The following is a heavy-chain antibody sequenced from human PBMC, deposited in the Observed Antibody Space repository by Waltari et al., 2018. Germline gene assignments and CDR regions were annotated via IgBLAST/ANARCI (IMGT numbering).Heavy chain of an antibody. Sequence: QVQLVESGGGVVQPGRSLRLSCAASGFTFSSYGMHWVRQAPGKGLEWVAVIWYDGSNKYYADSVKGRFTISRDNSKNTLYLQMNSLRAEDTTVYYCARVARRWNYVGAFDIWGQGTMVTVSS. CDR3: ARVARRWNYVGAFDI. CDR1: GFTFSSYG. J-gene: IGHJ3*02. CDR2: IWYDGSNK. D-gene: IGHD1-7*01. V-gene: IGHV3-33*01.